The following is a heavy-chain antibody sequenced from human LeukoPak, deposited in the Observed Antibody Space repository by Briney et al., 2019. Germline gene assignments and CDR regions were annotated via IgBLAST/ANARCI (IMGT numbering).Heavy chain of an antibody. CDR1: GFTFGDYA. J-gene: IGHJ4*02. CDR2: IRRKAHGGTT. D-gene: IGHD3-22*01. Sequence: PGGSLRLSCTASGFTFGDYAMSWVRHAPGKGLEWVCFIRRKAHGGTTEYAASVKGRFSSSRDDSKSIAYLQMNSLKTEDTAVYFCTRVTYYYDNSGYFYFDYWGQGTLVTVSS. V-gene: IGHV3-49*04. CDR3: TRVTYYYDNSGYFYFDY.